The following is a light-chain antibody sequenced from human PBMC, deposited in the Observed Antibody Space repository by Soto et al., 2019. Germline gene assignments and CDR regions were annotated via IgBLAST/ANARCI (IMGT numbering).Light chain of an antibody. CDR3: QQYRMSPNT. J-gene: IGKJ5*01. V-gene: IGKV3-20*01. CDR1: QRVDDSH. Sequence: TVLTQSPGTQFLSPGERATLHCRASQRVDDSHLAWYQLRPGQAPRLLIYGASTRATGIPDRFSGSGSGTDFSLTIRGLKPEDFAVYYCQQYRMSPNTFGQGTRLEIK. CDR2: GAS.